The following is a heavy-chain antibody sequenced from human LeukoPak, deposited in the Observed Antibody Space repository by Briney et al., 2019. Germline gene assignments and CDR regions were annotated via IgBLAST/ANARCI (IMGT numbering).Heavy chain of an antibody. CDR2: ISSSSSYI. CDR1: GFTFSSYA. Sequence: KPGGSLRLSCAASGFTFSSYAMSWVRQAPGKGLEWVSSISSSSSYIYYADSVKGRFTISRDNAKNSLYLQMNSLRAEDTAVYYCAREPPGVAMDYWGQGTLVTVSS. V-gene: IGHV3-21*01. J-gene: IGHJ4*02. D-gene: IGHD2-15*01. CDR3: AREPPGVAMDY.